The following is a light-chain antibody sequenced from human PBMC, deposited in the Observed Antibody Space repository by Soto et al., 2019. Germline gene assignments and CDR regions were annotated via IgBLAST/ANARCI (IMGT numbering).Light chain of an antibody. J-gene: IGKJ3*01. CDR1: HDITNY. CDR3: QQCDDLPLT. V-gene: IGKV1-33*01. CDR2: GVS. Sequence: DIQLTQSPSSLSASVGDRVTITCQASHDITNYLNWYQQKPGKAPKLLIYGVSNLEAGVPSRFSGSGSGTYFTLTISSLQPEDIGTYFCQQCDDLPLTFGPGTKVDI.